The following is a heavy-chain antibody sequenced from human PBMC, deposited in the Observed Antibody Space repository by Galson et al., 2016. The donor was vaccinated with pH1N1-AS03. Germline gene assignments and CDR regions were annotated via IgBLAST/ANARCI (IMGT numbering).Heavy chain of an antibody. CDR1: GGSISSDNYF. J-gene: IGHJ3*02. Sequence: PETLSLTCTVSGGSISSDNYFWSWVRQPPGKGLEWIGEISHSGSTNYNSSLKSRFTMSVDRSKNQFSLKLISVTAADTAVYYCARGRGYSFGYSFYAFDIWGQGTMVTVSS. V-gene: IGHV4-4*03. CDR2: ISHSGST. CDR3: ARGRGYSFGYSFYAFDI. D-gene: IGHD5-18*01.